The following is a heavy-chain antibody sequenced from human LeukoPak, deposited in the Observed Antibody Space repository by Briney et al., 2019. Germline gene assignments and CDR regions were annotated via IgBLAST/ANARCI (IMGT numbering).Heavy chain of an antibody. D-gene: IGHD3-10*01. J-gene: IGHJ4*02. Sequence: GRSLRLSCAASGFTFSSYAMSWVRQAPGKGLEWVSAIRGGGGSTYYADSVKGRFTISRDSSKNTLYLQMNSLRAEDTAVYYCAKESGYGSGSFYYFDYWGQGTLVTVSS. CDR2: IRGGGGST. CDR3: AKESGYGSGSFYYFDY. CDR1: GFTFSSYA. V-gene: IGHV3-23*01.